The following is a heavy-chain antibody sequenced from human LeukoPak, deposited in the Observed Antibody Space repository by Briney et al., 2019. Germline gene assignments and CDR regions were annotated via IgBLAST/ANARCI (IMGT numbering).Heavy chain of an antibody. CDR1: GVTLSNYW. CDR3: TKKTGEY. CDR2: IKQDGSER. Sequence: AGGSLRLSCAASGVTLSNYWLHWVRQAPGKGLEWVANIKQDGSERYYVDSVKGRFTISRDNAKNSLYLQMNSLRVEDTAVYYCTKKTGEYWGQGTLVTVSA. J-gene: IGHJ4*02. V-gene: IGHV3-7*03.